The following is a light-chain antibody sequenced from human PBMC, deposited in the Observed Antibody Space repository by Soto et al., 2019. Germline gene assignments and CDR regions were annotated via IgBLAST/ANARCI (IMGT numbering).Light chain of an antibody. J-gene: IGLJ1*01. CDR3: AAWNDNLNGPSYV. CDR2: SDD. Sequence: QSVLTQPPSASGTPGQKVTISCSGSSSNIGSNAVNWYQQVPGTAPKLLICSDDQRPSGVPDRFSGSKSGTSASLAISGLQSEDEADYICAAWNDNLNGPSYVFGTGTKVTVL. CDR1: SSNIGSNA. V-gene: IGLV1-44*01.